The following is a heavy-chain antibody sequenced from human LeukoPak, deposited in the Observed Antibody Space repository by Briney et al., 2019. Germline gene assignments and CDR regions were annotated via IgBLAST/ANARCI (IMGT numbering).Heavy chain of an antibody. Sequence: ASVKVSCKASGYTFTGYYMHWVRQAPGQGLEWMGWINPNSGGTNYAQKFQGRVTMTRDTSISTAYMELSRLRSDDTAVYYCARRHGKRRYCSGGSCYTAYYYYMDVWGKGTTVTVSS. J-gene: IGHJ6*03. CDR3: ARRHGKRRYCSGGSCYTAYYYYMDV. CDR2: INPNSGGT. CDR1: GYTFTGYY. V-gene: IGHV1-2*02. D-gene: IGHD2-15*01.